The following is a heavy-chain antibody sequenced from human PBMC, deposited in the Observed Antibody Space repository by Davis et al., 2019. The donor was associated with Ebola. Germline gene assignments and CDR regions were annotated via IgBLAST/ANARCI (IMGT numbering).Heavy chain of an antibody. D-gene: IGHD6-6*01. CDR1: GFTFSSYG. J-gene: IGHJ6*02. Sequence: PGGSLRLSCAASGFTFSSYGMHWVRQAPGKGLEWVAVISYDGSNKYYADSVKGRFTISRDNSKNTLYLQMNSLRAEDTAVYYCARDKPRIAARQGIWNYYYYGMDVWGQGTTVTVSS. CDR2: ISYDGSNK. CDR3: ARDKPRIAARQGIWNYYYYGMDV. V-gene: IGHV3-30*03.